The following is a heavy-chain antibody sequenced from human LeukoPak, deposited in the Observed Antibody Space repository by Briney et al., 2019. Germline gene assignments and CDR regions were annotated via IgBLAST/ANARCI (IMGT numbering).Heavy chain of an antibody. J-gene: IGHJ6*02. Sequence: PSETLSLTCAVSGGSIRSSNWWSWVRQSPGKGLEWIGEIYHSGSTNYNPALKSRVTISVDKSKNQFSLKLSSVTAADTAVYYCARASLRLRPPYYYYGMDVWGQGTTVTVSS. D-gene: IGHD6-25*01. V-gene: IGHV4-4*02. CDR2: IYHSGST. CDR1: GGSIRSSNW. CDR3: ARASLRLRPPYYYYGMDV.